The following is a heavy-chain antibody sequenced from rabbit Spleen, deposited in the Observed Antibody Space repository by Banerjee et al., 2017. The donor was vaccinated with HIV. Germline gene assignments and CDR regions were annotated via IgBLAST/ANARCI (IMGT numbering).Heavy chain of an antibody. CDR2: IDPIFGTT. D-gene: IGHD2-1*01. CDR1: GFTMSSSDW. Sequence: QSLEESGGDLVKPGASLTLTCTASGFTMSSSDWIYWVRQAPGKGLEWIGYIDPIFGTTYYASWAKGRFTISKTSSTTVTLQMTSLTAADTATYFCARDLDDVIGWNFGWWGPGTLVTVS. CDR3: ARDLDDVIGWNFGW. V-gene: IGHV1S40*01. J-gene: IGHJ4*01.